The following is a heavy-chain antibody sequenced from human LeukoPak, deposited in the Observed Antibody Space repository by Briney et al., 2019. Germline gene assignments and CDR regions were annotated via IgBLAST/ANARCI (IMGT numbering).Heavy chain of an antibody. D-gene: IGHD5-18*01. CDR2: IRSKAYGGTT. CDR3: ARGYSYGYNYFDY. Sequence: GGSLRLSCTASGFTFGDYAMSWVRQAPGKGVEWVGFIRSKAYGGTTEYAASVRGRFTISRDDSKSIAYLQMNSLKTEDTAVYYCARGYSYGYNYFDYWGQGTLVAVSS. J-gene: IGHJ4*02. CDR1: GFTFGDYA. V-gene: IGHV3-49*04.